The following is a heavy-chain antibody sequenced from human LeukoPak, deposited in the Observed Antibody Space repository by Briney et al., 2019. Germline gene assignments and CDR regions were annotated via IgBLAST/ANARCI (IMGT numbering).Heavy chain of an antibody. CDR1: GFTFSSYS. Sequence: GGSLRLSCAASGFTFSSYSMNWVRQAPGKGLEWVSSISSSSNTLYYVDSVKGRFTISGDNAKNSLYLQMNSLGADDSAIYYCAKDHSADGWPTFEYWGQGTLVTVSS. CDR3: AKDHSADGWPTFEY. V-gene: IGHV3-48*01. D-gene: IGHD5-24*01. CDR2: ISSSSNTL. J-gene: IGHJ4*02.